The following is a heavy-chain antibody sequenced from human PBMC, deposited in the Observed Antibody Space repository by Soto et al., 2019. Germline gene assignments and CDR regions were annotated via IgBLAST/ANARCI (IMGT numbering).Heavy chain of an antibody. Sequence: EVQLVESGGGLVKPGGSLRLSCAASGFTFANAWMTWVRQAPGTGLEWVGRIKSKTEGETTDYAAPMKARIAISRDDSKNTLFLQMNSLKTEDTAVYYCTTWGGHSLFDYWGQGTLVTVSS. CDR3: TTWGGHSLFDY. CDR1: GFTFANAW. V-gene: IGHV3-15*01. J-gene: IGHJ4*02. D-gene: IGHD3-16*01. CDR2: IKSKTEGETT.